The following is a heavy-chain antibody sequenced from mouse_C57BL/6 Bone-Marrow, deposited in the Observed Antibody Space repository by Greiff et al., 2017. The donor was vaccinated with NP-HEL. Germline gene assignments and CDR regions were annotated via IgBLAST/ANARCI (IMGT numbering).Heavy chain of an antibody. V-gene: IGHV1-82*01. J-gene: IGHJ4*01. CDR1: GYAFSSSW. CDR3: TTGGSSPYAMDY. D-gene: IGHD1-1*01. Sequence: QVQLQQSGPELVKPGASVKISCKASGYAFSSSWMNWVKQRPGKGLEWIGRIYPGDGDTNYNGKFKGKATITADTSSNTAYLQLSSLTSEDTAVYYCTTGGSSPYAMDYWGQGTSVTVSS. CDR2: IYPGDGDT.